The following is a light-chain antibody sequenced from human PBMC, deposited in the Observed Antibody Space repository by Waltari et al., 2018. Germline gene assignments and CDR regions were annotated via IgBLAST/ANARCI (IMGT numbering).Light chain of an antibody. Sequence: EIVMTQSPATLSVSPGERATLSCRASQSISNNLAWYQQKPGQAPRLLVYGASTRATGXXAXFXGSGSGTEFTLTISXXXSEDFAVYYCQXYYNXXQTXGQGTKLEXK. CDR1: QSISNN. CDR2: GAS. CDR3: QXYYNXXQT. J-gene: IGKJ2*01. V-gene: IGKV3-15*01.